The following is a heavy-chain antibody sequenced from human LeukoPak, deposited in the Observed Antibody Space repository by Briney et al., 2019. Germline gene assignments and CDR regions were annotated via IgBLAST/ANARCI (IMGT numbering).Heavy chain of an antibody. CDR2: IIPIFGTA. V-gene: IGHV1-69*13. J-gene: IGHJ3*02. CDR1: GGTFSSYA. D-gene: IGHD6-13*01. CDR3: ARSPAPAAAYLDAFDI. Sequence: SVKVSCKASGGTFSSYAISWVRQAPGQGLEWMGGIIPIFGTANYAQKFQGRVTITADESTSTAYMELSSLRSEDTAVYYCARSPAPAAAYLDAFDIWGQGTMVTVSS.